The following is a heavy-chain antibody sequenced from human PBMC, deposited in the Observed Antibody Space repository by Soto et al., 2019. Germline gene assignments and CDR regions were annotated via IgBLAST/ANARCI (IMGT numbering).Heavy chain of an antibody. V-gene: IGHV4-61*08. D-gene: IGHD3-9*01. CDR2: TSHSGST. CDR3: ASRRLMSEIDMFTVYYSLDY. CDR1: AGSVRRGGHH. Sequence: SETLSLTCSVSAGSVRRGGHHWSWIRQPPGKGLEFIGYTSHSGSTNYKSSLKSRVTISVATSENEFSLQLTSVSVADKGVSVCASRRLMSEIDMFTVYYSLDYWGQGTLVTVSS. J-gene: IGHJ1*01.